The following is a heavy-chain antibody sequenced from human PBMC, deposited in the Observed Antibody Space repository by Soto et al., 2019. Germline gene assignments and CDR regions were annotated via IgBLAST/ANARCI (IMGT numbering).Heavy chain of an antibody. J-gene: IGHJ4*02. CDR1: GFTFGAYM. V-gene: IGHV3-23*01. Sequence: EVQLLESGGGSVQPGGTLRLTCAGSGFTFGAYMMAWVRQAPGKGLVLVSGIKGNGPDTYYADSVKGRFTISRDISRKTLYPQMNSMRADDTGIYFWAKTGPVTARIRFDYWGQGALVTVSS. CDR3: AKTGPVTARIRFDY. CDR2: IKGNGPDT. D-gene: IGHD2-21*02.